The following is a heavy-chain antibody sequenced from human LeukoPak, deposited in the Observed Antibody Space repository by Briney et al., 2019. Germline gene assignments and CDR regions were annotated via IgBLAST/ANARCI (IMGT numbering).Heavy chain of an antibody. CDR3: ARLSIVGATLDY. CDR2: IYYSGST. V-gene: IGHV4-59*08. CDR1: GGSISSYY. J-gene: IGHJ4*02. Sequence: SETLSLTCPVSGGSISSYYWSWTRQPPGKGLEWIGYIYYSGSTNYNPSLKSRVTISVDTSKNQFSLKLSSVTAADTAVYYCARLSIVGATLDYWGQGTLVTVSS. D-gene: IGHD1-26*01.